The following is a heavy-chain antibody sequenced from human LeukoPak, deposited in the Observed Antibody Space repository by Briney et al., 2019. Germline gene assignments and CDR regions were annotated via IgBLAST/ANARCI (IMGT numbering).Heavy chain of an antibody. D-gene: IGHD6-13*01. J-gene: IGHJ1*01. CDR3: ASHIAAAAPEYFQH. Sequence: ASVKVSCKASGYTFTSHGINWVRQAPGQGLEWMGGIIPIFGTANYAQKFQGRVTITADESTSTAYMELSSLRSEDTAVYYCASHIAAAAPEYFQHWGQGTLVTVSS. CDR2: IIPIFGTA. CDR1: GYTFTSHG. V-gene: IGHV1-69*13.